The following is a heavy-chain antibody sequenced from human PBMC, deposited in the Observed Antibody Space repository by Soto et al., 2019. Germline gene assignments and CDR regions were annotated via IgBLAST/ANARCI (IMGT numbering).Heavy chain of an antibody. CDR2: IYYSGTT. Sequence: QLQLQESGPGLVKPSETLSLTCTVYGGSISSSGYYWGWIRQPPGKGLEWIGSIYYSGTTYYNPSLKSRVTISVDTSKNHFSLKLSSMTAADTAVYSCARLQRVWFGEDWGQGTLVTVSS. CDR1: GGSISSSGYY. D-gene: IGHD3-10*01. V-gene: IGHV4-39*01. CDR3: ARLQRVWFGED. J-gene: IGHJ4*02.